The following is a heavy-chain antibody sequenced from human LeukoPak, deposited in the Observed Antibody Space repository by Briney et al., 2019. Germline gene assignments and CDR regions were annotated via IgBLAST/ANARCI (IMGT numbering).Heavy chain of an antibody. CDR2: INQDGNRK. Sequence: GGSLRLSCAASGFSFSSHWMSWVRQAPGKGLEWVANINQDGNRKYYMDSVKGRFTISRDNAKKSLYLQMNSLRAEDTAVYYCARDGVAPGIYFDNWGQGILVTVSS. CDR1: GFSFSSHW. V-gene: IGHV3-7*03. CDR3: ARDGVAPGIYFDN. J-gene: IGHJ4*02. D-gene: IGHD6-13*01.